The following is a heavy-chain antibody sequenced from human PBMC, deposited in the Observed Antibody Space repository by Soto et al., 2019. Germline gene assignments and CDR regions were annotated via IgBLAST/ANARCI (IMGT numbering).Heavy chain of an antibody. CDR1: GYTFTSYA. Sequence: QVQLVQSGAEVKKPGASVKVSCKASGYTFTSYAMHWVRQAPGQRLEWMGWINAGNGNTKYSQKFQGRVTITRDTSASTAYMELSSLRSEDTAVYYCARDVLRFLEWSTYTKWFDPWGQGTLVTVSS. CDR3: ARDVLRFLEWSTYTKWFDP. V-gene: IGHV1-3*01. J-gene: IGHJ5*02. D-gene: IGHD3-3*01. CDR2: INAGNGNT.